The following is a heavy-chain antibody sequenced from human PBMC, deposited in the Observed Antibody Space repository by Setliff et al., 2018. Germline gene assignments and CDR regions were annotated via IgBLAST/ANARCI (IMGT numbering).Heavy chain of an antibody. D-gene: IGHD3-3*01. CDR3: ARDVFDFRTGEGSP. V-gene: IGHV3-11*05. J-gene: IGHJ5*02. Sequence: PGGSLRLSCEGSGFIFTKYFMSWFRQAPGKGLEWVSYISSSSSYTNYADSVKGRFTISRDNAKNSLYLQMNSLRAEDTAVYYCARDVFDFRTGEGSPWGQGTRVTVSS. CDR1: GFIFTKYF. CDR2: ISSSSSYT.